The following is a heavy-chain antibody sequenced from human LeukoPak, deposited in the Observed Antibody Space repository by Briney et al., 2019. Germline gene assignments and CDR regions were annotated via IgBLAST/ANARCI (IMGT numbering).Heavy chain of an antibody. D-gene: IGHD2-21*01. V-gene: IGHV1-2*06. Sequence: ASVKVSCKASGYTFTGYYMHWLRQAPGQGLEWMGRINPNSGGTNYAQKFQGRVTTTRDTSISTAYMELSRLRSDDTAVYYCARVFKGSDWDYFDYWGQGTLVTVSS. CDR1: GYTFTGYY. J-gene: IGHJ4*02. CDR3: ARVFKGSDWDYFDY. CDR2: INPNSGGT.